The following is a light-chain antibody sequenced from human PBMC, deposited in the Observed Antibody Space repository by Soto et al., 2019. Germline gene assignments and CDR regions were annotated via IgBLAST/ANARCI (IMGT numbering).Light chain of an antibody. CDR2: WAS. V-gene: IGKV4-1*01. J-gene: IGKJ4*01. Sequence: DIVMTQSPDSPAVSLGERATINCKSSQSVLYSSKNKNSLVWYQQKPGQPPKLLIYWASTRESGVPDRFSGSGSGTDFTLTISSLQAEDVAVYYCQQHYSDPLTFGGGTKVEIK. CDR3: QQHYSDPLT. CDR1: QSVLYSSKNKNS.